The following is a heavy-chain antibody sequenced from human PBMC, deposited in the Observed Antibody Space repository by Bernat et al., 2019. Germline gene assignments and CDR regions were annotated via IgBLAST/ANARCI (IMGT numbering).Heavy chain of an antibody. J-gene: IGHJ3*02. CDR2: IGTGGDT. CDR1: GFTFSDYD. CDR3: ARERQLEQLDACDI. V-gene: IGHV3-13*01. D-gene: IGHD1/OR15-1a*01. Sequence: EVQLVESGGGLVEPGGSLRFSCAASGFTFSDYDMHWVRQSAGKGLEWVSAIGTGGDTYYPGSVEGRFTISRENAKNSLYPQMNSLRAEDTAVYYCARERQLEQLDACDIWGQGTMVSVSS.